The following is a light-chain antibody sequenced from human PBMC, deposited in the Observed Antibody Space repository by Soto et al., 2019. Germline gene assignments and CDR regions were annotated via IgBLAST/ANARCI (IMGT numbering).Light chain of an antibody. Sequence: QLVRTQSSSASASLGASVKLTCTLSSRPRSYIIAWQQQQPGKDPRYLMKPEGSGSYNKGSGVPGRSTSGADRYLTISNLRFEDEAAYYCETWYRNTWVFGGGTKLTVL. J-gene: IGLJ3*02. CDR1: SRPRSYI. V-gene: IGLV4-60*02. CDR2: PEGSGSY. CDR3: ETWYRNTWV.